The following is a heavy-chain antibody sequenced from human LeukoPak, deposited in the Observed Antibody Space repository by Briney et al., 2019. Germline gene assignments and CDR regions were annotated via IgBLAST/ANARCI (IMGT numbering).Heavy chain of an antibody. D-gene: IGHD3-10*01. CDR1: GFTFSSYG. V-gene: IGHV3-33*01. CDR2: IWYDGSNK. CDR3: ARAGSHWHYVY. J-gene: IGHJ4*02. Sequence: PGGSLRLSCAASGFTFSSYGMHWVRQAPGKGLEWVAVIWYDGSNKYYADSVKGRFTISRDNAKNSLSLQMNNLRVEDTAVYYCARAGSHWHYVYWGQGTVVTVSS.